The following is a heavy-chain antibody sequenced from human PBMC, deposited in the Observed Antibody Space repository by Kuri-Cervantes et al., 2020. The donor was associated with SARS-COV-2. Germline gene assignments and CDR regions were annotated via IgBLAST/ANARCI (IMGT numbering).Heavy chain of an antibody. CDR3: ARVDCSGGSCYPQFDP. CDR1: GFTFSRHG. V-gene: IGHV3-48*02. CDR2: ISSSSSTI. D-gene: IGHD2-15*01. J-gene: IGHJ5*02. Sequence: GGSLRLSCVASGFTFSRHGIHWVRQAPGKGLEWVSYISSSSSTIYYADSVKGRFTISRDNAKNSLYLQMNSLRDEDTAVYYCARVDCSGGSCYPQFDPWGQGTLVTVSS.